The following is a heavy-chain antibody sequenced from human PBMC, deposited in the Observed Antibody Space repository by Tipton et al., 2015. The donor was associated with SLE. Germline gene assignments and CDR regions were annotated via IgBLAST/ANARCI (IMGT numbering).Heavy chain of an antibody. CDR3: ARQFDPADIVVVPAAPNWFDP. J-gene: IGHJ5*02. V-gene: IGHV4-39*01. Sequence: TLSLTCTVSGGSVSSGSYYWSWIRQPPGKGLEWIGSIYYSGSTYYNPSLKSRVTISVDTSKNQFSLKLSSVTAADTAVYYCARQFDPADIVVVPAAPNWFDPWGQGTLVTVSS. CDR1: GGSVSSGSYY. D-gene: IGHD2-2*01. CDR2: IYYSGST.